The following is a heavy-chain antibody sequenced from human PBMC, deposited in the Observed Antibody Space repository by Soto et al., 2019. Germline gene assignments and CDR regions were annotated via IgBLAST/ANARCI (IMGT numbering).Heavy chain of an antibody. J-gene: IGHJ6*03. CDR3: ARIPSPHYYYYMEV. Sequence: FGPTLVNPTESLRLTCTVSGFSLSNERMGVSWIRQPPGKALEWLAHIFSNDEKSYSTSLKSRLTISKDTSKSQVVLTMTNMDPVDTATYYCARIPSPHYYYYMEVWGEGTTVTVSS. CDR2: IFSNDEK. CDR1: GFSLSNERMG. V-gene: IGHV2-26*01.